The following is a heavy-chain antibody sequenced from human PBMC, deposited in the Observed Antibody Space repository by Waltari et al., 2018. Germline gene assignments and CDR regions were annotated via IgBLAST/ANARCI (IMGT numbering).Heavy chain of an antibody. CDR1: GFTFSPYW. Sequence: ESLRLSCAASGFTFSPYWMHWVRQGPGKGLVWVSRINTDGSTINYADSVKGRFTISRDNAKNTLYLQMNSLRAEDTAVYYCTREDYGGKDYWGQGTLVTVSS. J-gene: IGHJ4*02. CDR3: TREDYGGKDY. V-gene: IGHV3-74*01. CDR2: INTDGSTI. D-gene: IGHD4-17*01.